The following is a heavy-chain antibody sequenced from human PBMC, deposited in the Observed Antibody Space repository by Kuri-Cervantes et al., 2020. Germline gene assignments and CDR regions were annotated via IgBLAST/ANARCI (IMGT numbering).Heavy chain of an antibody. Sequence: GESLKISCAASGFTVSSNYMSWVRQAPGKGLEWVLMIYSDGSTYYTDSVKGRFTISRDNAKNTLYLQMNSLRAEDTAVHYCARLYEYYFDYWGQGTLVTVSS. CDR1: GFTVSSNY. CDR3: ARLYEYYFDY. D-gene: IGHD5/OR15-5a*01. J-gene: IGHJ4*02. V-gene: IGHV3-53*01. CDR2: IYSDGST.